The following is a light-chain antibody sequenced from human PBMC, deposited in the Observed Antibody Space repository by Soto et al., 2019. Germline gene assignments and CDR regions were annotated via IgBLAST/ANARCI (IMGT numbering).Light chain of an antibody. Sequence: DIQMTQSPSTLSASVGDRVTITCRASQSSSWLAWYQQKPGKAPKLLIYKASSLESGVPSRFSGSGSGTEFNLTISSLQPDDFATYYCQQYNSYWTFGQGSKVEIK. CDR1: QSSSW. J-gene: IGKJ1*01. V-gene: IGKV1-5*03. CDR2: KAS. CDR3: QQYNSYWT.